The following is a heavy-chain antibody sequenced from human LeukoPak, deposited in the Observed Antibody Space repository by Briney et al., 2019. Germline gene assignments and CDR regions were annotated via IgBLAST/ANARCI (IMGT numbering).Heavy chain of an antibody. CDR3: TTATVTTLFDY. J-gene: IGHJ4*02. CDR2: KTDGGTT. V-gene: IGHV3-15*01. Sequence: PGGSLRLSCAASGFTFSNAWMSWVRQAPGKGLEWVGRKTDGGTTDYAAPVKGRFTISRDVSKNTLYLQMNSLKTEDTAVYYCTTATVTTLFDYWGQGTLVTVSS. CDR1: GFTFSNAW. D-gene: IGHD4-17*01.